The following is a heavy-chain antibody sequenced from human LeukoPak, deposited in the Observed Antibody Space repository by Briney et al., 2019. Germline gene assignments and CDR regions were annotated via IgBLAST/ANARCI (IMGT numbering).Heavy chain of an antibody. CDR2: MNPNSGNT. Sequence: ASVKVSCKASGYTFTSYDINWVRQATGQGLEWMGWMNPNSGNTGYAQKFQGRVTMTRDTSTSTVYMELSSLRSEDTAVYYCARGGLTTVDYWGQGTLVTVSS. CDR3: ARGGLTTVDY. V-gene: IGHV1-8*01. J-gene: IGHJ4*02. D-gene: IGHD4-11*01. CDR1: GYTFTSYD.